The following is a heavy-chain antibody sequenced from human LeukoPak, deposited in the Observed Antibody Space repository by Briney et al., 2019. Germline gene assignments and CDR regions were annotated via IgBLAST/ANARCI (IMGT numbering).Heavy chain of an antibody. CDR1: GGSISSYY. Sequence: SETLSLTCTVSGGSISSYYWSWIRQPPGKGLEWIGYIYYSGSTNYNPSLKSRVTISVDASKNQFSLKLSSVTAADTAVYYCARGRYSSSFSWFDPWGLGTLVTVSS. CDR3: ARGRYSSSFSWFDP. J-gene: IGHJ5*02. V-gene: IGHV4-59*01. D-gene: IGHD6-13*01. CDR2: IYYSGST.